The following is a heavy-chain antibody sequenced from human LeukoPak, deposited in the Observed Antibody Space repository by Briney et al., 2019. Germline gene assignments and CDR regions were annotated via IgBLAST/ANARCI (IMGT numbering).Heavy chain of an antibody. Sequence: SETLSLTCTVSGGSISPSYWNWIRQPPGKGLEWIGYISYSGYINYNPSLESRVTLSVDTSKNQFSLKLSYVTAADTAVYYCARSLVLDPMDFWGYYFDYWGQGALVTVSS. CDR3: ARSLVLDPMDFWGYYFDY. CDR2: ISYSGYI. CDR1: GGSISPSY. D-gene: IGHD2-8*02. J-gene: IGHJ4*02. V-gene: IGHV4-59*01.